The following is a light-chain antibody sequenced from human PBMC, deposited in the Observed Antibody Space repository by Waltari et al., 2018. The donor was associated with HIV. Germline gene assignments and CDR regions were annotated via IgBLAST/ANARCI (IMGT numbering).Light chain of an antibody. CDR1: SSAVGGYNY. Sequence: QSALTQSASVSGFPGQSITISCTGTSSAVGGYNYVSWYQQHPGKAPKPVIYNVSNRPSGVSNRFSGSKSGNTASLTISGLQAEDEAEYYCSSYTSSNTVIFGGGTRVTVL. V-gene: IGLV2-14*01. CDR3: SSYTSSNTVI. CDR2: NVS. J-gene: IGLJ2*01.